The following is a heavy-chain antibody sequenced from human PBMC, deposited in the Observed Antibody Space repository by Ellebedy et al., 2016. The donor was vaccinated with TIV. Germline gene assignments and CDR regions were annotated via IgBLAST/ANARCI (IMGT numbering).Heavy chain of an antibody. D-gene: IGHD1-26*01. CDR1: GFTISHYW. CDR2: IYSGGST. Sequence: GESLKISCAASGFTISHYWMSWVRQAPGKGLEWVSTIYSGGSTYYGDSGKGRFTISRDNSKNTLYLQMNSLRAEDTAVYYCARGQSGSYVAFDSWGQGTLVTVSS. V-gene: IGHV3-53*01. J-gene: IGHJ4*02. CDR3: ARGQSGSYVAFDS.